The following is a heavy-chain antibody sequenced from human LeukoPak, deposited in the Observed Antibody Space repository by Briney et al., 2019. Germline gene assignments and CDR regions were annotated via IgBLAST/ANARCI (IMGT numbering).Heavy chain of an antibody. CDR3: ARHRVYDWNYPIWFDP. J-gene: IGHJ5*02. CDR2: AYYSGRT. D-gene: IGHD1-7*01. CDR1: GGSISITSYY. V-gene: IGHV4-39*01. Sequence: PSETLSLTCTVSGGSISITSYYWGWIRRPPGKGLEWVGSAYYSGRTYYNPSLKSRVTISVDTSKNQFSLRLSSVTAADTAVYYCARHRVYDWNYPIWFDPWGQGTLVTVSS.